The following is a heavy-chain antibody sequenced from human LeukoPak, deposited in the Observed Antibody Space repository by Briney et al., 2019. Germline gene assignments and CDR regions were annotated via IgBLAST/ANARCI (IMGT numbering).Heavy chain of an antibody. D-gene: IGHD5-18*01. Sequence: GGSLRLSCAASGFTFSSYWMRWVRQAPGKGLEWVANIKQDGSEKYYVDSVKGRFTISRDNAKNSLYLQMNSLRAEDTAVYYCAKPGYSYGYDYWGQGTLVTVSS. CDR3: AKPGYSYGYDY. CDR2: IKQDGSEK. V-gene: IGHV3-7*01. J-gene: IGHJ4*02. CDR1: GFTFSSYW.